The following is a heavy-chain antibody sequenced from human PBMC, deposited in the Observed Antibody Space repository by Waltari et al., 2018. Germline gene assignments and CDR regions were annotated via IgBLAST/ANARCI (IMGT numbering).Heavy chain of an antibody. CDR3: ATWRQYGGNPHDAFDI. CDR2: VDPEDGET. D-gene: IGHD2-15*01. Sequence: EVQLVQSGAEVKKPGATVNISCKASGYTFTDYYMHWVQQAPGKGLEWMGRVDPEDGETIYAEKFQGRVTITADTSTDTAYMELSSLRSEDTAVYYCATWRQYGGNPHDAFDIWGQGTMVTVSS. J-gene: IGHJ3*02. CDR1: GYTFTDYY. V-gene: IGHV1-69-2*01.